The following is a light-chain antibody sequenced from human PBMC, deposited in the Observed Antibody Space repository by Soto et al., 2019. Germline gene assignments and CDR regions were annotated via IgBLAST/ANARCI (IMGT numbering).Light chain of an antibody. Sequence: DIHMTQSPSSVSASEGDRVTFTCQASQVIHDNLNWYQQKAGEAPRLLIHDASTVETGVPSRFSVSGSGKHFTFTISSLQPEDVAMYYCQQYDSLFSFGPGTKVEIK. J-gene: IGKJ3*01. CDR1: QVIHDN. V-gene: IGKV1-33*01. CDR2: DAS. CDR3: QQYDSLFS.